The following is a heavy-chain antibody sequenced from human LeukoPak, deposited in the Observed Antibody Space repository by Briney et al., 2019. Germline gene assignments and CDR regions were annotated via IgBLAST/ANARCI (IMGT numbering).Heavy chain of an antibody. CDR2: IYYSGST. Sequence: SETLSLTCTVSGGSISSYYWSWIRQPPGKGLEWIGYIYYSGSTNYNPSLKSRVTISVDTSKNQFSLKLSSVTAADTAVYYCAKAAWLLLFDYWGQGTLVTVSS. V-gene: IGHV4-59*08. CDR3: AKAAWLLLFDY. D-gene: IGHD3-9*01. J-gene: IGHJ4*02. CDR1: GGSISSYY.